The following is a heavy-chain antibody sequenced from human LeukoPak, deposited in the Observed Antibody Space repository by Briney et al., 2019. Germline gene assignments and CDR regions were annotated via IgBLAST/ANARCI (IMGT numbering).Heavy chain of an antibody. CDR1: GGSISSGGYY. Sequence: PSETLSLTCTVSGGSISSGGYYWSWIRQPPGKGLEWVGYIYYSGSTNYNPSLKSRVTISVDTSKNQFSLKLSSVTAADTAVYYCARRTYYYDSSGYSFDYWGQGTLVTVSS. V-gene: IGHV4-61*08. J-gene: IGHJ4*02. D-gene: IGHD3-22*01. CDR3: ARRTYYYDSSGYSFDY. CDR2: IYYSGST.